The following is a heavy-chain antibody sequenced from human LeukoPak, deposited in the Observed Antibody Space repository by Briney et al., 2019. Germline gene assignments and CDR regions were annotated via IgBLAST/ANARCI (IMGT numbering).Heavy chain of an antibody. CDR2: ISYDGSNK. Sequence: GGSLRLSCAASGFTFSSYGMHWVRQAPGKGLEWVAVISYDGSNKYYADSVKGRFTISRDNSKNTLYLQMNSLRAEDTAVYYCANTDSSSWSTYAFDIWGQGTMVTVSS. CDR1: GFTFSSYG. D-gene: IGHD6-13*01. V-gene: IGHV3-30*18. J-gene: IGHJ3*02. CDR3: ANTDSSSWSTYAFDI.